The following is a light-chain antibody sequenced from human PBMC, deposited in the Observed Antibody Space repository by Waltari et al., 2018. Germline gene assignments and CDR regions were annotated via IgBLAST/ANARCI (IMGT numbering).Light chain of an antibody. CDR2: DVS. Sequence: QSALTQPASVSGSPGQSITLSCTGTSGDIGNYKFVSWYQQEPGRAPKLIVYDVSQRPSGVSNRFSGSKSDNTASLTISGLQAEDEADYYCSSDTTASSWVFGGGTKLTVL. CDR1: SGDIGNYKF. J-gene: IGLJ3*02. CDR3: SSDTTASSWV. V-gene: IGLV2-14*01.